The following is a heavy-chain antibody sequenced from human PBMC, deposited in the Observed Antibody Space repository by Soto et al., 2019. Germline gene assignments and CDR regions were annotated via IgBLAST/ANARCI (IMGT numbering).Heavy chain of an antibody. CDR1: GFRFSSYA. J-gene: IGHJ6*02. CDR2: ISYEVSNR. D-gene: IGHD4-17*01. Sequence: PGGSLRLSCASSGFRFSSYAMHWFRQAPGKGREWVAVISYEVSNRFYADSVKGPFTVSRDNSKNMVYLQMNSLRGEDTAVFYCAKDYGDYNFNYGMDVLGQGTTVTVSS. CDR3: AKDYGDYNFNYGMDV. V-gene: IGHV3-30*18.